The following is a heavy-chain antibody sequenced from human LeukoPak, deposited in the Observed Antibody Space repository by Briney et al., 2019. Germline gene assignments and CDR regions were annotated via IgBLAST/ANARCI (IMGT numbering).Heavy chain of an antibody. V-gene: IGHV3-23*05. J-gene: IGHJ4*02. D-gene: IGHD1-7*01. Sequence: GGSLRLSCSASGFTFGDHAMSWVRQAPGKGLEWVSSIEGTGSDTYYADSVKGRLTVSRDNSKATLYLQLDSVRSEDAAIYFCVRDAIPRNSLWDYYDYWGQGTLVTVSS. CDR2: IEGTGSDT. CDR1: GFTFGDHA. CDR3: VRDAIPRNSLWDYYDY.